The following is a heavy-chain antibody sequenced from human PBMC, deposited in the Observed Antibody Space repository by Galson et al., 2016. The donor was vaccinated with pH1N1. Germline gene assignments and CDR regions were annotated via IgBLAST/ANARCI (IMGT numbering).Heavy chain of an antibody. J-gene: IGHJ4*02. CDR2: IYWDDDK. Sequence: PALVKPTQTLTLTCTFSGFSLSTSGVGVGWIRQPPGKALEWLALIYWDDDKRYSPSLKGRLTITKDTSRNRVVLTMTNMDPVDTATYYCAHNVEWELGADFDDWGQGTLVTVSS. D-gene: IGHD1-26*01. V-gene: IGHV2-5*02. CDR3: AHNVEWELGADFDD. CDR1: GFSLSTSGVG.